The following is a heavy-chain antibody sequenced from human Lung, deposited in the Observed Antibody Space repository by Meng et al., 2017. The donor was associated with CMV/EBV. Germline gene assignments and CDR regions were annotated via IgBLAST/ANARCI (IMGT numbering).Heavy chain of an antibody. CDR1: GGFISSYSHY. V-gene: IGHV4-39*07. CDR2: IFCSGGT. Sequence: SETLSLTCTVSGGFISSYSHYWAWIRQPPGKGLEWLGSIFCSGGTYYNTSLQSRITISLDTTKKQFSLKLTSVTAADTAVYYCARDINSGSQDFVSGTYRSGGVDHWGQGMLVNVSS. D-gene: IGHD3-16*02. J-gene: IGHJ4*02. CDR3: ARDINSGSQDFVSGTYRSGGVDH.